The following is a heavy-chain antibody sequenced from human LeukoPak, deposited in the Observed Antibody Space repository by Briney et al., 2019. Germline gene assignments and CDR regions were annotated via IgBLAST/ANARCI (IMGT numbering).Heavy chain of an antibody. CDR1: GFTFSSYW. CDR2: IYSGGST. CDR3: AREESKVPYYYYGMDV. V-gene: IGHV3-66*01. D-gene: IGHD1-1*01. Sequence: GGSLRLSCAASGFTFSSYWMSWVRQAPGKGLEWVSVIYSGGSTYYADSVKGRFTISRDNSKNTLYLQMNSLRAEDTAVYYCAREESKVPYYYYGMDVWGQGTTVTVSS. J-gene: IGHJ6*02.